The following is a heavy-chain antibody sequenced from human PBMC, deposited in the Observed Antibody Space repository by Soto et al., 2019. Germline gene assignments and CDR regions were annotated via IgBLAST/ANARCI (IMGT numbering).Heavy chain of an antibody. CDR2: IYWDDDK. D-gene: IGHD6-13*01. Sequence: QITLKESGPTLVKPTQTLTLTCTFSGFSLSTSGVGVGWIRQPPGKALEWLALIYWDDDKHYSPSLKSRLTITKDTSKSQVVLSMTDVDPVDTATYYCAHSGVSIAAAGSDYWGQGTLVTVSS. CDR3: AHSGVSIAAAGSDY. V-gene: IGHV2-5*02. CDR1: GFSLSTSGVG. J-gene: IGHJ4*02.